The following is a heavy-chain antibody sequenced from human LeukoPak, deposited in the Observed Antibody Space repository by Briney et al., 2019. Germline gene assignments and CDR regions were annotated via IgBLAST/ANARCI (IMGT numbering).Heavy chain of an antibody. CDR1: GYSISSGYY. CDR3: ARVRWIYYYMDV. D-gene: IGHD1-1*01. J-gene: IGHJ6*03. CDR2: IYHSGST. V-gene: IGHV4-38-2*02. Sequence: PSETLSLTRTVSGYSISSGYYWGWIRQPPGKGLEWIGSIYHSGSTYYNPSLKSRVTISVDTSKNQFSLKLSSVTAADTAVYYCARVRWIYYYMDVWDKGTTVTVSS.